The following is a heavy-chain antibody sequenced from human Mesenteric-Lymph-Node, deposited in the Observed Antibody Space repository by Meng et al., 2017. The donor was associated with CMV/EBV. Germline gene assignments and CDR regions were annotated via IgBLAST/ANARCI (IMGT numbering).Heavy chain of an antibody. CDR1: GFTVSSNE. CDR3: AKHLRATYDSSGYYDRGLEF. V-gene: IGHV3-38-3*01. CDR2: ISGGST. J-gene: IGHJ4*03. Sequence: GGSLRLSCAASGFTVSSNEMSWVRQAPGKGLEWVSSISGGSTYYADSLKGRFTISRDNAKNSLFLQMNSLRAEDTAVYYCAKHLRATYDSSGYYDRGLEFWGQGTLVTVSS. D-gene: IGHD3-22*01.